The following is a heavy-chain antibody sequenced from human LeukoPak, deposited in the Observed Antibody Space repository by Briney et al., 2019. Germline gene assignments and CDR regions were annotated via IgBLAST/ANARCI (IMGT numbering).Heavy chain of an antibody. CDR2: ISHDGSNK. D-gene: IGHD6-6*01. CDR3: AKDLREYTSSPRNAFHI. V-gene: IGHV3-30*04. CDR1: GFIFSNYA. J-gene: IGHJ3*02. Sequence: GRSLRLSCAASGFIFSNYAMHWVRQAPGKGLEWVALISHDGSNKYYADSVKGRFTISRDNSKNTLYLLLNSLRAEDTAVYYCAKDLREYTSSPRNAFHIWGQGTMVTVSS.